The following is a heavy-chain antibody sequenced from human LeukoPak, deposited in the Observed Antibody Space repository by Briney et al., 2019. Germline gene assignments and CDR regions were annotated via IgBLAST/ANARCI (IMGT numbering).Heavy chain of an antibody. CDR2: ITSKPNSYAT. V-gene: IGHV3-73*01. CDR3: TGGSGWYSPDY. CDR1: GFTFSGSV. J-gene: IGHJ4*02. D-gene: IGHD6-19*01. Sequence: GGSLKLSCAASGFTFSGSVMHWVRQASGKGLEWVGRITSKPNSYATVYAASVKGRFTISSDDSKNTAYLQMNSLKTEDTAVYYCTGGSGWYSPDYWGQGTLVTVSS.